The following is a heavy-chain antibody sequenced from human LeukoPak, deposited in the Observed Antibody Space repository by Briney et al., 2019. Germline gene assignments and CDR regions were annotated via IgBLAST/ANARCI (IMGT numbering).Heavy chain of an antibody. J-gene: IGHJ5*02. D-gene: IGHD3-9*01. CDR2: IIPIFGTA. CDR3: ARGGLRYFDWLLPERGDNWFDP. Sequence: SVKVSCKASGGTFSSYAISWVRQAPGQGLEWMGGIIPIFGTANYAQKFQGRVTITTDESTSTAYMELSSLRSEDTAVYYCARGGLRYFDWLLPERGDNWFDPWGQGTLVTVSS. CDR1: GGTFSSYA. V-gene: IGHV1-69*05.